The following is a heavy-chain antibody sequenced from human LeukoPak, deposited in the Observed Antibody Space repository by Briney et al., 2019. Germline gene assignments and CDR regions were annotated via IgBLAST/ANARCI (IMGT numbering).Heavy chain of an antibody. CDR3: ARTDTVSSYYSPNY. CDR1: GYTFTAFT. J-gene: IGHJ4*01. V-gene: IGHV1-18*01. D-gene: IGHD3-10*01. CDR2: ISPYNGNR. Sequence: ASVKVSCKASGYTFTAFTITWVRQAPGQGLEGMGWISPYNGNREYSANGEDRVTMTTNTSTATAYMELTTLRSVDSAVYYCARTDTVSSYYSPNYWGQDPWSPSP.